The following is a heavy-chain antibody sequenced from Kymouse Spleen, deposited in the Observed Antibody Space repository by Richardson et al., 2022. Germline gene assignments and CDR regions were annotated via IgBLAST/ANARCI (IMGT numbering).Heavy chain of an antibody. Sequence: QVQLVESGGGVVQPGRSLRLSCAASGFTFSSYGMHWVRQAPGKGLEWVAVIWYDGSNKYYADSVKGRFTISRDNSKNTLYLQMNSLRAEDTAVYYCARERDCTNGVCNWFDPWGQGTLVTVSS. D-gene: IGHD2-8*01. CDR3: ARERDCTNGVCNWFDP. V-gene: IGHV3-33*01. CDR2: IWYDGSNK. J-gene: IGHJ5*02. CDR1: GFTFSSYG.